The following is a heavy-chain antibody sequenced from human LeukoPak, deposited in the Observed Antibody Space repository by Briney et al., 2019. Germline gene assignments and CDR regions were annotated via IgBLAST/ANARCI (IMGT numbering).Heavy chain of an antibody. CDR3: ARDYDYGDYPGY. V-gene: IGHV3-74*01. CDR1: GFTVTTYV. Sequence: GGSPRLSCAASGFTVTTYVMHWVRQSPGEGLVWVSRINHDGTYISYADSVKGRATISRDNAKNTLYLQMNSLRVDDTALYYCARDYDYGDYPGYWGQGTLVTVSS. J-gene: IGHJ4*02. CDR2: INHDGTYI. D-gene: IGHD4-17*01.